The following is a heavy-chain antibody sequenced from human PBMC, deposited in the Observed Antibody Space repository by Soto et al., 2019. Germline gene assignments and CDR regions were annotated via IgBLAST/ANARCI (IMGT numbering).Heavy chain of an antibody. CDR2: IYSDGST. CDR1: GFTVSSNY. Sequence: EVQLVESGGGLVQPGGSLRLSCAASGFTVSSNYMSWVRQAPGKGLEWVSVIYSDGSTYYADSVKGRFTISRHNSKTTLYLQMNSLRAEDRAVYYCAREPYYDSSGDLASNGMDVWGQGTTVTVSS. CDR3: AREPYYDSSGDLASNGMDV. J-gene: IGHJ6*02. V-gene: IGHV3-53*04. D-gene: IGHD3-22*01.